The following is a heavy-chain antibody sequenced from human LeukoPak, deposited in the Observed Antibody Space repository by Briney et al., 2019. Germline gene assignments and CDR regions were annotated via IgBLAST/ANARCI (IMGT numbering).Heavy chain of an antibody. V-gene: IGHV3-30*03. CDR1: GFTFSRYG. CDR3: ARPRATAGDYFYYYGLDV. Sequence: GGSLRLSCAASGFTFSRYGMHWVRQAPGKGLEWVAAVSHHGRNEYYADSVKGRFTLSRDNSKNTLYLQMNGLSADDTAVYYCARPRATAGDYFYYYGLDVWGQGTTVTVFS. J-gene: IGHJ6*02. D-gene: IGHD6-13*01. CDR2: VSHHGRNE.